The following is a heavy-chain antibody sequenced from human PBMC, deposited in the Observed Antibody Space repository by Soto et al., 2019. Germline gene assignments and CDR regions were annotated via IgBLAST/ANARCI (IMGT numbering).Heavy chain of an antibody. CDR2: ISPMFGAA. J-gene: IGHJ4*02. D-gene: IGHD5-18*01. Sequence: QVQLVQSGAEMKKPGSSVKVSCQSSGGTFNTYAMNWVRQAPGQGPEWMGDISPMFGAANYAPKFQGRVTITADESTGTSYMQLSSLTSEEKDLYFCAREVQVTTPAFVYWGQGTLVTVSS. V-gene: IGHV1-69*19. CDR3: AREVQVTTPAFVY. CDR1: GGTFNTYA.